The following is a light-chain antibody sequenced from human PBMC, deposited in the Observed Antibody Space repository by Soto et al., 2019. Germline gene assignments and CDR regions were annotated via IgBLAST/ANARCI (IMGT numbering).Light chain of an antibody. CDR1: SGHSSYA. J-gene: IGLJ2*01. CDR3: QTWVTGIVV. Sequence: QLVLTQSPSASASLGASVKLTCTLSSGHSSYAIAWHQQQPEKGPRYLMNLNIDGSHSKGDGIPDRSSGSSSGAERYLTISGLQSEDAADYYGQTWVTGIVVVGGGTKLTVL. V-gene: IGLV4-69*01. CDR2: LNIDGSH.